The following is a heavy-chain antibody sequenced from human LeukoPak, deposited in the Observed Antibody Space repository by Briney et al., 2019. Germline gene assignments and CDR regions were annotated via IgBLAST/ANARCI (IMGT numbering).Heavy chain of an antibody. J-gene: IGHJ5*02. D-gene: IGHD6-6*01. CDR1: GYSISSGYY. CDR2: IYHSGST. CDR3: ARDGLASSSLISWFDP. V-gene: IGHV4-38-2*02. Sequence: SETLSLTCAVSGYSISSGYYWGWIRQPPGKGLEWIGSIYHSGSTYYNPSLKSRVTISVDTSKNQFSLKLSSVTAADTAVYYCARDGLASSSLISWFDPWGQGTLVTVSS.